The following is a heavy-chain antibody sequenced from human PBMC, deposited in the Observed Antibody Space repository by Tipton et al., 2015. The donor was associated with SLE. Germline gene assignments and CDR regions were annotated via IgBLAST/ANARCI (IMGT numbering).Heavy chain of an antibody. Sequence: TLSLTCTVSGGSISSHYWSWIRQPPGKGLEWIGEINHSGSTNYNPSLKSRVTISVDTSKNQFSLKLRSVTAADTAVYYCARGSVTGDDYWGQGTLVTVSS. V-gene: IGHV4-59*11. CDR1: GGSISSHY. D-gene: IGHD7-27*01. J-gene: IGHJ4*02. CDR2: INHSGST. CDR3: ARGSVTGDDY.